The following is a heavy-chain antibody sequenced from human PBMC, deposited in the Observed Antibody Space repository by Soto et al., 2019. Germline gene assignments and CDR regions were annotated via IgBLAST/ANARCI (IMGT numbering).Heavy chain of an antibody. J-gene: IGHJ3*02. D-gene: IGHD3-9*01. CDR3: ARGLRYFDWVLDAFDI. Sequence: VASVKVSCKASGYTFTSYGISWVRQAPGQGLEWMGWISAYNGNTNYAQKLQGRVTMTTDTSTSTAYMELRSLRSDDTAVYYCARGLRYFDWVLDAFDIWGQGTMVTVSS. CDR2: ISAYNGNT. CDR1: GYTFTSYG. V-gene: IGHV1-18*01.